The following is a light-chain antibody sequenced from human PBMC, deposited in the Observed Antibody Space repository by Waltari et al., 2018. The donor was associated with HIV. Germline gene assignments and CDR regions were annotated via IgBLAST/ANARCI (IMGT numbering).Light chain of an antibody. CDR2: GAS. CDR3: HQYGASPRT. J-gene: IGKJ2*01. Sequence: EIVLTQSPGTLSFSPGERVTLSCRASQSVTNSHLAWYQQRPGQAPRLVIYGASSRATGIPDRFSGSGSGTESTLTISRLEPEDFAVYYCHQYGASPRTFGQGTKLEIK. CDR1: QSVTNSH. V-gene: IGKV3-20*01.